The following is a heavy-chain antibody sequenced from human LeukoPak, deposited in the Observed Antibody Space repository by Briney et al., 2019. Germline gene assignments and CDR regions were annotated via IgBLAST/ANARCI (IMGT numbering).Heavy chain of an antibody. CDR1: GGSISSYY. Sequence: SETLSLTCTVSGGSISSYYWNWIRQPPGKGLEWIGYIFYSGRTNYNPSLKSRVTISVDTSKNWFSLRLTSVTAADTAVYYCARGTRPRITMVRGVPGWFDPWGQGTLVTVSS. D-gene: IGHD3-10*01. CDR3: ARGTRPRITMVRGVPGWFDP. CDR2: IFYSGRT. J-gene: IGHJ5*02. V-gene: IGHV4-59*01.